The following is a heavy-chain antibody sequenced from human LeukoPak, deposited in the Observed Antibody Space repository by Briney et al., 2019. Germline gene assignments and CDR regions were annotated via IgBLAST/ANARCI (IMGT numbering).Heavy chain of an antibody. CDR2: IIPILGIA. Sequence: ASVKVSCKASGGTFSSYTISWVRQAPGQGLEWMGRIIPILGIANYAQKFQGRVTITADKSTSTAYMELSSLRSEDTAVYYCASAMTTVVTHYYYYMDVWGEGTTVTVSS. CDR1: GGTFSSYT. CDR3: ASAMTTVVTHYYYYMDV. V-gene: IGHV1-69*02. J-gene: IGHJ6*03. D-gene: IGHD4-23*01.